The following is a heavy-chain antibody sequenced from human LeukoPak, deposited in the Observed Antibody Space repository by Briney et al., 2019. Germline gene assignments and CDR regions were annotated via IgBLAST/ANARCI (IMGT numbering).Heavy chain of an antibody. CDR2: IYTSGST. CDR3: ARDSGSYYGVSDYYYYYMDV. CDR1: GGSISSYY. V-gene: IGHV4-4*07. D-gene: IGHD1-26*01. J-gene: IGHJ6*03. Sequence: SETLSLTCTVSGGSISSYYWSWIRRPAGKGLEWIGRIYTSGSTNYNPSLKSRVTMSVDTSKNQFSLKLSSVTAADTAVYYCARDSGSYYGVSDYYYYYMDVWGKGTTVTVSS.